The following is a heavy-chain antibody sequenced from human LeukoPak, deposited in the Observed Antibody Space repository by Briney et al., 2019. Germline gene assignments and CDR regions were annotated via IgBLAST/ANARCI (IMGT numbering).Heavy chain of an antibody. Sequence: ASVKVSCKASGYTFTSYDINWVRQAPGQGLEWMGWVNSNSGNTGYAQKFQGRLTITRITSISTAYMELSSLKSEDTAVYYCARGASRSFDYWGQGTLVTVSS. CDR2: VNSNSGNT. CDR3: ARGASRSFDY. D-gene: IGHD2-15*01. J-gene: IGHJ4*02. V-gene: IGHV1-8*03. CDR1: GYTFTSYD.